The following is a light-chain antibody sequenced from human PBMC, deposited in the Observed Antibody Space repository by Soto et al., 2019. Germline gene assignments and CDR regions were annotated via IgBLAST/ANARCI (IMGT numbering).Light chain of an antibody. V-gene: IGKV1-5*01. CDR3: QQYNSYSYT. CDR1: QSISTW. CDR2: DAS. Sequence: DIQMTQSPSTLSAFVGDRVTITCRASQSISTWLAWYQQKPGKAPKLLIYDASILESGVPSRLSGSGSGTQFTLTISSLQPDDFATYYCQQYNSYSYTFGQGTKLE. J-gene: IGKJ2*01.